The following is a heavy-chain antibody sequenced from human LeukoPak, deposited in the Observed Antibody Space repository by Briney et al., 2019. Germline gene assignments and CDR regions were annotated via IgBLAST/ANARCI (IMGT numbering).Heavy chain of an antibody. D-gene: IGHD3-3*01. CDR1: GYTFTSYG. V-gene: IGHV1-18*01. CDR2: ISAYNGNT. Sequence: ASVKVSCKASGYTFTSYGISWVRQAPGQGLEWMGWISAYNGNTNYAQKLQGRVTMTTDTSTSTAYMELRSLRSGDTAVYYCARVGDFWSGYYTGRCMDVWGKGTTVTVSS. CDR3: ARVGDFWSGYYTGRCMDV. J-gene: IGHJ6*03.